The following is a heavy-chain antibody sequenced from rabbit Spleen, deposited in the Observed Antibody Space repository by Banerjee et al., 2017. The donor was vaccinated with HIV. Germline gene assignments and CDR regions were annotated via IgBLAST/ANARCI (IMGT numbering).Heavy chain of an antibody. CDR3: ARDTSSSFSSYGMDL. D-gene: IGHD1-1*01. Sequence: QEQLVESGGGLVQPEGSLTLTCTASGFSFSSTNYMCWVRHAPGKGLEWTACIDTGSSGFTYFATWAKGRFTISKTSSTTVTLQVTRLTAADTATYFCARDTSSSFSSYGMDLWGQGTLVTVS. CDR2: IDTGSSGFT. J-gene: IGHJ6*01. V-gene: IGHV1S45*01. CDR1: GFSFSSTNY.